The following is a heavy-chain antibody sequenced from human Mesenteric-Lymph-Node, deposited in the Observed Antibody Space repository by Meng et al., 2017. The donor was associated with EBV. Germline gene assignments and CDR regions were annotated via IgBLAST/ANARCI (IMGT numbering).Heavy chain of an antibody. J-gene: IGHJ4*02. CDR2: IFHSGIT. CDR1: GDSLTSTNW. V-gene: IGHV4-4*02. Sequence: QVQLQESGPGLGKPSGTLSLTCAVSGDSLTSTNWWSWVRQPPGKGLEWIGEIFHSGITNYNPSLKSRITLSVDKSKNLFSLNLSSVTAADTAVYFCARRREYSSGWPIDYWGQGTLVTVSS. CDR3: ARRREYSSGWPIDY. D-gene: IGHD6-19*01.